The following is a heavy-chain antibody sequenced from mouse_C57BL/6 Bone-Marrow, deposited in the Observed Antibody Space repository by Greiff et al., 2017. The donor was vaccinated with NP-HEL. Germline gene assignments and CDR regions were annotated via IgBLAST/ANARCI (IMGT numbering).Heavy chain of an antibody. J-gene: IGHJ1*03. CDR2: IYPYNGVS. D-gene: IGHD1-1*01. V-gene: IGHV1-31*01. Sequence: VQLQQSGPELVKPGASVKISCKASGYSFTGYYMHWVKQSHGNILDWIGYIYPYNGVSSYNQKFKGKATLTVDKSASTAYMELRSLTSEDSAVYYCARAGDYYGSSYWYFDVWGTGTTVTVSS. CDR3: ARAGDYYGSSYWYFDV. CDR1: GYSFTGYY.